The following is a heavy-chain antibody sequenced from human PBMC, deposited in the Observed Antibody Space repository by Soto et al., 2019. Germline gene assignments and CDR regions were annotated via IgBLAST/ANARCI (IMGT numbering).Heavy chain of an antibody. CDR1: GCIFGEYG. CDR3: TRFIAARFDF. D-gene: IGHD6-6*01. V-gene: IGHV3-49*04. Sequence: SLRLSCTAFGCIFGEYGMSWVRQAPGKWLEYIGLIRNKGYGESTEYAASVKGRFSISRDDSKSIVYLQMNSLKTEDTAVYFCTRFIAARFDFWGQGTPVTVSS. J-gene: IGHJ4*02. CDR2: IRNKGYGEST.